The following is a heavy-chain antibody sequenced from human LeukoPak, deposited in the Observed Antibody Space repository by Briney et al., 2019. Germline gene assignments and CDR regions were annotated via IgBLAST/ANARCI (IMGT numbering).Heavy chain of an antibody. CDR2: ISYDGSNK. Sequence: GGSLRLSCAASGFTFSSYAMHWVRQAPGKGLEWVAVISYDGSNKYYADSVKGRFTISRDNSKNTLYLQMNSLRAEDTAVYYCARAPNYDSSLDYWGQGTLVTVSS. CDR3: ARAPNYDSSLDY. CDR1: GFTFSSYA. V-gene: IGHV3-30-3*01. J-gene: IGHJ4*02. D-gene: IGHD3-22*01.